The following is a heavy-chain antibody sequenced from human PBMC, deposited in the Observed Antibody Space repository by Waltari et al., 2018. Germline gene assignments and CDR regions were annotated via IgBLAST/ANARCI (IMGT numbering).Heavy chain of an antibody. J-gene: IGHJ4*02. CDR2: INHSGST. CDR1: GGSFSGYY. D-gene: IGHD3-10*02. V-gene: IGHV4-34*01. Sequence: QVQLQQWGAGLLKPSETLSLTCAVYGGSFSGYYWSWIRQPPGKGLEWIGEINHSGSTNYNPYLKSRVTISVDTSKNQFSLKLSSVTAADTAVYYCARGMFAPNTPKLLGRPLDYWGQGTLVTVSS. CDR3: ARGMFAPNTPKLLGRPLDY.